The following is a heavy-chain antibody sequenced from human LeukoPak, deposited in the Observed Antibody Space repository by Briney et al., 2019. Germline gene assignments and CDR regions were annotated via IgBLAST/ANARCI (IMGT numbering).Heavy chain of an antibody. CDR1: GFTFSNYE. CDR2: ISHSGRTI. D-gene: IGHD6-13*01. Sequence: GGSLRLSCAASGFTFSNYELNWVRQAPGKGLAWVSYISHSGRTIYSADSVKGRFTISRDNAKNSLYLQMNSLRAEDTAVYYCARGVGSSWPGWFDPWGQGTLVTVSS. J-gene: IGHJ5*02. CDR3: ARGVGSSWPGWFDP. V-gene: IGHV3-48*03.